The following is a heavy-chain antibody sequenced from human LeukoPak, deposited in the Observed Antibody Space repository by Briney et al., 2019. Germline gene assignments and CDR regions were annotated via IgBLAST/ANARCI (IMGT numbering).Heavy chain of an antibody. V-gene: IGHV4-39*01. CDR3: ARLVLGATMKYAFDI. J-gene: IGHJ3*02. Sequence: PSETLSPTCTVSGGSISSSSYYWGWIRQPPGKGLERIGSIYYSGSTYYNPTLKSRVTISVDTSKNQFSLKLSSVTAADTAVYYCARLVLGATMKYAFDIWGQGTMVTVSS. CDR1: GGSISSSSYY. CDR2: IYYSGST. D-gene: IGHD1-26*01.